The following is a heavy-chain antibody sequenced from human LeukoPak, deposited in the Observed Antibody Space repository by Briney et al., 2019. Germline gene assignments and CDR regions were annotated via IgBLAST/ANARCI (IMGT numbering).Heavy chain of an antibody. CDR3: ARDMEAFWSGYYGNFDY. CDR1: GYTFTSYG. V-gene: IGHV1-18*01. CDR2: ISAYNGNT. J-gene: IGHJ4*02. Sequence: GASVKVSCKASGYTFTSYGISWVRQAPGQGLEWMGWISAYNGNTNYARKLQGRVTMTTDTSTSTAYMELRSLRSDDTAVYYCARDMEAFWSGYYGNFDYWGQGTLVTVSS. D-gene: IGHD3-3*01.